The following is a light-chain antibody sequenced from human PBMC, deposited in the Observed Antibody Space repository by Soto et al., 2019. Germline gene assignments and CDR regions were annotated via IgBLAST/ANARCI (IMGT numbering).Light chain of an antibody. Sequence: QSVLTQPASVSGSPGQSITISCTGTSSDIGGYNYVSWYQQNPGKAPKLIIYDVSNRPSGVSNRFSASKSGNTASLTISGLQAEDEADYYCSSYTSSTTLVFGGGTQLTVL. V-gene: IGLV2-14*01. J-gene: IGLJ7*01. CDR1: SSDIGGYNY. CDR3: SSYTSSTTLV. CDR2: DVS.